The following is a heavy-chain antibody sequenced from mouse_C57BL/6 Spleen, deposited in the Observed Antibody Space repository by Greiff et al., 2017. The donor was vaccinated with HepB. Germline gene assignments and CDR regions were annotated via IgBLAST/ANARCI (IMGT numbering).Heavy chain of an antibody. CDR3: ARFPFITTVVAPYFDV. CDR1: GYAFSSSW. J-gene: IGHJ1*03. CDR2: IYPGDGDT. Sequence: QVQLQQSGPELVKPGASVKISCKASGYAFSSSWMNWVKQRPGKGLEWIGRIYPGDGDTNYNGKFKGKATLTADKSSSTAYMQLSSLTSEDSAVYVCARFPFITTVVAPYFDVWGTGTTVTVSS. V-gene: IGHV1-82*01. D-gene: IGHD1-1*01.